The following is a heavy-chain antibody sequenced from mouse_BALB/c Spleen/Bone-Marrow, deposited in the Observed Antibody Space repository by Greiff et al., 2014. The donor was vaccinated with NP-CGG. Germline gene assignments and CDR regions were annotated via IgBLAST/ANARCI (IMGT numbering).Heavy chain of an antibody. D-gene: IGHD3-3*01. Sequence: QVQLQQPGAELVRPGTSVKVSCKASGYAFTNYLIGWIKQRPGQGLEWIGVSNPGSGGTNYNEKFKGKATLTADKSSSTAYMQLSSLTSDDSAVYFCTRETARAAAYRGQGTLLTVSA. J-gene: IGHJ3*01. CDR2: SNPGSGGT. CDR3: TRETARAAAY. V-gene: IGHV1-54*01. CDR1: GYAFTNYL.